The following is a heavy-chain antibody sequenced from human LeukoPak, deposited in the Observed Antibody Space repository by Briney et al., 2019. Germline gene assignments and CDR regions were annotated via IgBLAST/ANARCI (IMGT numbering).Heavy chain of an antibody. V-gene: IGHV1-69*13. J-gene: IGHJ4*02. Sequence: SVKVSCKASGGTFSSYAISWVRQAPGQGLEWMGGIIPIFGTANYAQKFQGRVTITADESTSTAYMELSSLRSEDTAVYYCARDYYDSSGTDYWGQGTLVTVSS. CDR1: GGTFSSYA. CDR2: IIPIFGTA. CDR3: ARDYYDSSGTDY. D-gene: IGHD3-22*01.